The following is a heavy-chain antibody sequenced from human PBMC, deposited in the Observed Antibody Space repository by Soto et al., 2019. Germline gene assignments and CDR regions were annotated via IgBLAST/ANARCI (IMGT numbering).Heavy chain of an antibody. CDR3: TTREEGHINPYYYYIHV. J-gene: IGHJ6*03. CDR2: IKSKTDGGTT. Sequence: EVQLVESGGGLVKPGGSLRLSCAASGFTFSNAWMSWVRQAPGKGLEWVGRIKSKTDGGTTDYAAPVKGRFTISRDDSKNTLYLQMNSLKTEDTAVYYCTTREEGHINPYYYYIHVWGKGTTVTVSS. D-gene: IGHD1-26*01. CDR1: GFTFSNAW. V-gene: IGHV3-15*01.